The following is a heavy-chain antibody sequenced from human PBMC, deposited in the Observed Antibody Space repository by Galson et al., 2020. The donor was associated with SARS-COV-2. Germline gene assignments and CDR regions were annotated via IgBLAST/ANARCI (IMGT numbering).Heavy chain of an antibody. D-gene: IGHD3-16*01. CDR1: GGSISSSSYY. J-gene: IGHJ5*02. CDR2: IYYSGST. CDR3: ARLRLGIIMITFGTEQENWFDP. V-gene: IGHV4-39*01. Sequence: SETLSLTCTVSGGSISSSSYYWGWIRQPPGKGLEWIGSIYYSGSTYYNPSLKSRVTISVDTSKNQFSLKLSSVTAADTAVYYCARLRLGIIMITFGTEQENWFDPWGQGTLVTVSS.